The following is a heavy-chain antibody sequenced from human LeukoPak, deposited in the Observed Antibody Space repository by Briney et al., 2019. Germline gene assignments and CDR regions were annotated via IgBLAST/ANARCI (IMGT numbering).Heavy chain of an antibody. CDR2: ISWNSGSI. J-gene: IGHJ4*02. V-gene: IGHV3-9*01. Sequence: GGSLRLSCAASGFTFDYYAMHWVRQAPGKGLEWVSGISWNSGSIGYADSVKGRFTISRDNAKNSLYLQMNSLRAEDTALYYCATELAVAGQGRDYWGQGTLVTVSS. CDR3: ATELAVAGQGRDY. CDR1: GFTFDYYA. D-gene: IGHD6-19*01.